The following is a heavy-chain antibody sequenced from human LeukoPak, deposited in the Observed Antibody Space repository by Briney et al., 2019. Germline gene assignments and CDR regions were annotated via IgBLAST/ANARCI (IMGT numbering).Heavy chain of an antibody. CDR1: GYTFTSYY. Sequence: GASVKVSCKASGYTFTSYYMHWVRQAPGQGLEWMGIINPSGGSTSYAQKFQGRVTMTRDTSTSTVYMELSSLRSEDTAVYYCARGGAVHSSVVQRVPPAFDYWGQGTLVTVSS. CDR2: INPSGGST. D-gene: IGHD6-13*01. V-gene: IGHV1-46*01. J-gene: IGHJ4*02. CDR3: ARGGAVHSSVVQRVPPAFDY.